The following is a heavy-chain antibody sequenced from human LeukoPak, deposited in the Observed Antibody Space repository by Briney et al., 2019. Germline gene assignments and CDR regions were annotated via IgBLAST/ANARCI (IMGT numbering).Heavy chain of an antibody. D-gene: IGHD6-19*01. CDR3: ARRGYSSGSDY. V-gene: IGHV3-23*01. CDR2: ISGSGGST. Sequence: QAGGSLRLSCAASGFSFDDYAMHWVRQAPGKGLEWVSAISGSGGSTYYADSVKGRFTISRDNSKNTLYLQMNSLRAEDTAVYYCARRGYSSGSDYWGQGTLVTVSS. CDR1: GFSFDDYA. J-gene: IGHJ4*02.